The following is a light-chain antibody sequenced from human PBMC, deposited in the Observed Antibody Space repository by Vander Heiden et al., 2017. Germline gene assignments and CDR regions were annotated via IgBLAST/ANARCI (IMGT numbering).Light chain of an antibody. CDR2: LGS. J-gene: IGKJ2*01. V-gene: IGKV2-28*01. Sequence: DIVMTQSPLSLPVTPGEPASIPCRSSQSLLHSNGYNYLDWYLQKPGQSPHLLIYLGSNRASGVPDRFSGSGSGTDFTLKISRVEAEDVGVYYCMQALQTPYTFGQGTKLEIK. CDR1: QSLLHSNGYNY. CDR3: MQALQTPYT.